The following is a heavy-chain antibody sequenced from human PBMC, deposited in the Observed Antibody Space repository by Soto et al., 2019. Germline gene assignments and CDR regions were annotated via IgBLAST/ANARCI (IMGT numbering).Heavy chain of an antibody. CDR2: IYYSGGT. CDR3: ARQSGWGYAFDY. V-gene: IGHV4-59*08. D-gene: IGHD3-16*01. Sequence: QVQLQESGPGLVKPSETLSLTCTVSGGSISSYYWSWIRQPPGKGLEWIGYIYYSGGTNYNPSLKSRVTISVDTSKNQFSLKLSSVTAADTAVYYCARQSGWGYAFDYWGQGTLVTVSS. J-gene: IGHJ4*02. CDR1: GGSISSYY.